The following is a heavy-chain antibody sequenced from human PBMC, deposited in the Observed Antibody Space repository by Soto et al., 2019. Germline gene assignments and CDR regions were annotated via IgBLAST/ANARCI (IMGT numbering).Heavy chain of an antibody. J-gene: IGHJ6*02. CDR2: IIPIHGIA. CDR1: GGTFSSYT. V-gene: IGHV1-69*02. D-gene: IGHD6-19*01. CDR3: ATFQWPAPYYYYGMDV. Sequence: SVKVSCKASGGTFSSYTISWVRQAPGQGLEWMGRIIPIHGIANYAQKFQGRVTITADKSTNTAYMELSSLRSEDTAVYYCATFQWPAPYYYYGMDVWGQGTTVTVSS.